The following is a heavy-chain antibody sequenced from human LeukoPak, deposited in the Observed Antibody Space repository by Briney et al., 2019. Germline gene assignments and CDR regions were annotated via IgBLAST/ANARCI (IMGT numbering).Heavy chain of an antibody. Sequence: SETLSLTCTVSRAXISIYYCSWIRQPPGKGLEWIGYIYYSGSTNYNPSLKGRVTMSVDTSKNQFSLRLSSVTAADTAVYYCARGSDYGDYWGQGTLVTVAS. CDR1: RAXISIYY. D-gene: IGHD3-3*01. CDR2: IYYSGST. CDR3: ARGSDYGDY. V-gene: IGHV4-59*01. J-gene: IGHJ4*02.